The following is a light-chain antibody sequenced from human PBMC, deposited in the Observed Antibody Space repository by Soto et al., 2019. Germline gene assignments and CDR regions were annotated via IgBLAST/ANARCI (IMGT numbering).Light chain of an antibody. Sequence: QSVLTQPASVSGSPGQSITISCTGTSSDGGGYNYVSWYQQHPGKAPKLMIYDVSNRPSGVSNRFSGSKSGNTASLTISGLQAEDEADYYCSSYTSSSTLFYVFGTGTKLTVL. CDR1: SSDGGGYNY. J-gene: IGLJ1*01. CDR2: DVS. V-gene: IGLV2-14*01. CDR3: SSYTSSSTLFYV.